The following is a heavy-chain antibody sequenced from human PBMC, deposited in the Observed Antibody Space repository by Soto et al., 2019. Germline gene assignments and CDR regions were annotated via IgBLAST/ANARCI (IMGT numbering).Heavy chain of an antibody. CDR3: AMSNRDTAMVTGYYYYYMDV. D-gene: IGHD5-18*01. CDR2: INPNSGGT. CDR1: GYTFTGYY. J-gene: IGHJ6*03. V-gene: IGHV1-2*04. Sequence: GASVKVSCKASGYTFTGYYMHWVRQAPGQGLEWMGWINPNSGGTNYAQKFQGWVTMTRDTSISTAYMELSRLRSDDTAVYYCAMSNRDTAMVTGYYYYYMDVWGKGTTVTVSS.